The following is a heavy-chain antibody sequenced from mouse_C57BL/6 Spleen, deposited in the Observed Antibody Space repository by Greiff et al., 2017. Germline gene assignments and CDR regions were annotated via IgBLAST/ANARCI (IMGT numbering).Heavy chain of an antibody. J-gene: IGHJ2*01. CDR3: AMDGYSFDY. D-gene: IGHD2-3*01. V-gene: IGHV1-26*01. Sequence: VQLQQSGPELVKPGASVKISCKASGYTFTDYYMNWVKQSHGKSLEWIGDINPNNGGTSYNQKFKGKATLTVDKSSSTAYMELRSLTSEDSAVYYCAMDGYSFDYWGQGTTLTVSS. CDR2: INPNNGGT. CDR1: GYTFTDYY.